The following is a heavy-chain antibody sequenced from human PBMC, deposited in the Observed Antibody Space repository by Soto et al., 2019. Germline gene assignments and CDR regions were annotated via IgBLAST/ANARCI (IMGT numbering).Heavy chain of an antibody. Sequence: ASVKVSCKASGYTFHSYAMNWVRQAPGQRLEWMGWISAGNGNTIYSQKFQARVAITRDTSASTAYMELSSLRSEDTAVYYCARPVASCAYTYGPQGCAFDIWGQGTMVTVSS. V-gene: IGHV1-3*01. CDR3: ARPVASCAYTYGPQGCAFDI. D-gene: IGHD5-18*01. CDR1: GYTFHSYA. J-gene: IGHJ3*02. CDR2: ISAGNGNT.